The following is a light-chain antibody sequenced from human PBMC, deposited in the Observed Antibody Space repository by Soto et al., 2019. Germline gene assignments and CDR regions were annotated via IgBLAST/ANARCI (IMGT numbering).Light chain of an antibody. CDR2: GAS. CDR1: QSVGSN. CDR3: QQYNNWPVT. V-gene: IGKV3D-15*01. Sequence: EIVMTQSPATLSVSPGERATLSCRASQSVGSNLAWYQQKPGQAPRLLVYGASTRATGIPARFSGSGSGTEFTLTISSLQSEDFAVYYCQQYNNWPVTFGGGTKV. J-gene: IGKJ4*01.